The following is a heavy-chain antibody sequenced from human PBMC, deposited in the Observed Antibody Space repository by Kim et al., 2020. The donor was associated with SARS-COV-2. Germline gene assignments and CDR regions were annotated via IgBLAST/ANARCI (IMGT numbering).Heavy chain of an antibody. Sequence: GGSLRLSCAASGFTFSSYAMSWVRQAPGKGLEWVSDISGSGGRTYYADSVKGRFTFSRDNSKNTLSLQMNSLRAEDTAVYYCAKVTGVVRGVIIDAFDIWGQGTMVTVSS. V-gene: IGHV3-23*01. D-gene: IGHD3-10*01. J-gene: IGHJ3*02. CDR1: GFTFSSYA. CDR3: AKVTGVVRGVIIDAFDI. CDR2: ISGSGGRT.